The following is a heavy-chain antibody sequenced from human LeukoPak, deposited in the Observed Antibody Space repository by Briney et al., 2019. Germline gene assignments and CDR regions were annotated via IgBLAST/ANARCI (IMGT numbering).Heavy chain of an antibody. CDR1: GFTFSDYY. J-gene: IGHJ4*02. Sequence: GSLRLSCAASGFTFSDYYMSWIRQPPGKGLEWIGEINHSGSTNYNPSLKSRVTISVDTSKNQFSLKLSSVTAADTAVYYCARSYYDSSGYYYFDYWGQGTLVTVSS. D-gene: IGHD3-22*01. CDR2: INHSGST. V-gene: IGHV4-34*01. CDR3: ARSYYDSSGYYYFDY.